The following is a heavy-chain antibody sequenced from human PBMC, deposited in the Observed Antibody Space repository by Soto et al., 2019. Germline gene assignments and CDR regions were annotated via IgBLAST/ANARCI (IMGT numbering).Heavy chain of an antibody. CDR3: ARAIAALQWLVDY. D-gene: IGHD6-19*01. J-gene: IGHJ4*02. Sequence: QVQLVQSGAEVKKPEASVKVSCKASGYTFTSYGISWVRQAPGQGLAWMGWIIAYNGNTNYAQKLQGRDTMTTDTPTSTGYMELRSLRSDDTAVYYCARAIAALQWLVDYWGQGTLVTVSS. CDR1: GYTFTSYG. CDR2: IIAYNGNT. V-gene: IGHV1-18*04.